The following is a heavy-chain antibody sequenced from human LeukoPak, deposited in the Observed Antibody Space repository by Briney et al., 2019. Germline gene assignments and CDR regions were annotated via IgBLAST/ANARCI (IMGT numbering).Heavy chain of an antibody. Sequence: GGSLRLSCAASGFTFSSYAMSWVRQAPGKGLEWVSYISSSSSTIYYADSVKGRFTISRDNAKNSLYLQMNSLRAEDTAVYYCARGSRDDYSNPPFDHWGQGTLVTVSS. V-gene: IGHV3-48*01. CDR1: GFTFSSYA. CDR2: ISSSSSTI. J-gene: IGHJ4*02. D-gene: IGHD4-11*01. CDR3: ARGSRDDYSNPPFDH.